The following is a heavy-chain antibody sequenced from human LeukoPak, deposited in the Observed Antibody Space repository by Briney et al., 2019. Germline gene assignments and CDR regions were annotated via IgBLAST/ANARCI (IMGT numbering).Heavy chain of an antibody. CDR2: INPSGGST. D-gene: IGHD6-19*01. Sequence: GASVKVSCKASGYTFTSYHMHWVRQAPGQGLEWMGIINPSGGSTSYAQKFQGRVTMTRDMSTSTVYMELSSLRSEDTAVYYCARDRGEQWLVLLAGWDYMDVWGKGTTVTVSS. CDR3: ARDRGEQWLVLLAGWDYMDV. CDR1: GYTFTSYH. V-gene: IGHV1-46*01. J-gene: IGHJ6*03.